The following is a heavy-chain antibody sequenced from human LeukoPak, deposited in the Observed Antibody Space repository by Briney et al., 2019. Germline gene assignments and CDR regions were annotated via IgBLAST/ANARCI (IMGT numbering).Heavy chain of an antibody. V-gene: IGHV4-30-4*01. D-gene: IGHD4-17*01. J-gene: IGHJ3*02. Sequence: PSQTLSLTCTVSGGSISSGDYYWSWIRQPPGKGLEWIGYIYYSGSTYYNPSLKSRVTISVDTSKNQFSLKLSSVTAADTAVYCCARDSGYDYGDYGTAFDIWGQGTMVTVSS. CDR2: IYYSGST. CDR1: GGSISSGDYY. CDR3: ARDSGYDYGDYGTAFDI.